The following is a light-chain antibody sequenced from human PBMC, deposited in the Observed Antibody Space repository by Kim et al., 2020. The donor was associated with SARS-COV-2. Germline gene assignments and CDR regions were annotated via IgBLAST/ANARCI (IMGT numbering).Light chain of an antibody. J-gene: IGKJ4*01. Sequence: VSPGERATLSCRASQSVSNNLAWYQQKTGQAPRLLIYGASSRTTGIPARFSGSGSGTDFTLTISSLQSEDFAVYYCQQYHSGRGTFGGGTKVEIK. CDR2: GAS. CDR1: QSVSNN. V-gene: IGKV3-15*01. CDR3: QQYHSGRGT.